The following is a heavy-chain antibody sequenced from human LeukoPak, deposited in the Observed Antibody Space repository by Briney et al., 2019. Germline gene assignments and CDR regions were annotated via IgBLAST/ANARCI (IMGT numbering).Heavy chain of an antibody. CDR3: ASLGSSGWYFY. CDR2: INAGNGNT. V-gene: IGHV1-3*01. J-gene: IGHJ4*02. CDR1: GGTFISYA. D-gene: IGHD6-19*01. Sequence: ASVKVSCKASGGTFISYAISWVRQAPGQRLEWMGWINAGNGNTKYSQKFQGRVTITRDTSASTAYMELSSLRSEDTAVYYCASLGSSGWYFYWGQGTLVTVSS.